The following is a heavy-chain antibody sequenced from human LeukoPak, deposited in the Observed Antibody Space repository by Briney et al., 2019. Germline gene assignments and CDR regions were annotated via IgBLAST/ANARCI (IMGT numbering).Heavy chain of an antibody. J-gene: IGHJ6*02. CDR2: IYFSGST. V-gene: IGHV4-59*01. CDR3: ARGEALRQNYGMDV. CDR1: GGSINGYF. Sequence: SETLSPTCTVSGGSINGYFWNWIRQPPGKGLEWIGYIYFSGSTNYNPSLQSRVTISVGTSKNQFSLKLNSVTAADTAVYFCARGEALRQNYGMDVWGQGTTVTVSS.